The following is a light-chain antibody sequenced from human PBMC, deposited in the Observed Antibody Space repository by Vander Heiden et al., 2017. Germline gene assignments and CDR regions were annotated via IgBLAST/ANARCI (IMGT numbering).Light chain of an antibody. Sequence: QSVLTQPPSASGPPGQRVTISCSGSSSNIGSNPVNWYQQLPGTAPKLLIYTNNQRPSGVPDRFSGSKSGTSASLAISGLQSEDEADYYCAAWDDSLNVHYVFGTGTKVTVL. CDR1: SSNIGSNP. V-gene: IGLV1-44*01. CDR3: AAWDDSLNVHYV. J-gene: IGLJ1*01. CDR2: TNN.